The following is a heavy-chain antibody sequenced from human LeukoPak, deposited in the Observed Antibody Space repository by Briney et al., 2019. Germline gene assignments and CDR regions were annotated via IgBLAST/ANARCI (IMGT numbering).Heavy chain of an antibody. CDR1: GFTFSSYA. Sequence: GGSLRLSCAASGFTFSSYAMTWVRQAPGKGLEWVSAISGSGGSTYYADSVKGRFTISRDNSKNTLYLQMNSLRAEDTAVYYCARGGGYSSSWYQHWGQGTLVTVSS. V-gene: IGHV3-23*01. J-gene: IGHJ1*01. CDR2: ISGSGGST. CDR3: ARGGGYSSSWYQH. D-gene: IGHD6-13*01.